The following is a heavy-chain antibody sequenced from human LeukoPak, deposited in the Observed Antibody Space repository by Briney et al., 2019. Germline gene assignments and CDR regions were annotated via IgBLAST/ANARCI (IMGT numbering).Heavy chain of an antibody. CDR1: GGSTSSTNYY. J-gene: IGHJ4*02. D-gene: IGHD3-22*01. CDR2: IYYSGST. Sequence: PSETLSLTCTVSGGSTSSTNYYWGWIRQPPGKDLEWIGSIYYSGSTYYNPSLKSRVTISVDTSKNQFSLKLSSVTAADTAVYYRASMLSYYDSSGPTYYFDYWGQGTLVTVSS. CDR3: ASMLSYYDSSGPTYYFDY. V-gene: IGHV4-39*07.